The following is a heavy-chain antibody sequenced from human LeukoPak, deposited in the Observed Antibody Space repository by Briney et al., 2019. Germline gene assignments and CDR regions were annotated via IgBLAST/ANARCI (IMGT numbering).Heavy chain of an antibody. CDR3: AREPDQHLPPHFDY. V-gene: IGHV4-39*02. CDR2: IYYSGST. D-gene: IGHD6-13*01. CDR1: GGSISSSSYY. Sequence: PSETLSLTCTVSGGSISSSSYYWGWIRQPPGKGLEWIGSIYYSGSTYFNPSLKSRVTISVATSKNQFSLQLNSVIPEDTAVYYCAREPDQHLPPHFDYWGQGILVTVSS. J-gene: IGHJ4*02.